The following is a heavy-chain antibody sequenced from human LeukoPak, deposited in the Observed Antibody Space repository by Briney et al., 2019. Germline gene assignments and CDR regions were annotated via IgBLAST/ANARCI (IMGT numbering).Heavy chain of an antibody. CDR3: VRRDTGWNYFDY. J-gene: IGHJ4*02. V-gene: IGHV4-59*08. CDR1: GGSINSHY. CDR2: IYYTGKI. Sequence: PSETLSLTCGVSGGSINSHYWGWIRQPPGKGLQWIGDIYYTGKINYNPSLKSRVTITLDTSKDHLSLNLTSVLAADTAIYYCVRRDTGWNYFDYWGQGILVTVSS. D-gene: IGHD6-19*01.